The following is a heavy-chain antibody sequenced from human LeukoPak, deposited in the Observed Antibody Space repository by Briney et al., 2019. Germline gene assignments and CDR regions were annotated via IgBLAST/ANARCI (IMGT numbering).Heavy chain of an antibody. Sequence: GGSLRLSCAASGFTFSSSWMHWVRQAAGKGLVWVSRNNRDGSNTIYADSVKGRFTISRDNAKNTLYLQMNSLRAEDTAVYYCARDRGYYGGYYGMDVWGQGTTVTVSS. D-gene: IGHD3-22*01. V-gene: IGHV3-74*01. CDR3: ARDRGYYGGYYGMDV. CDR1: GFTFSSSW. J-gene: IGHJ6*02. CDR2: NNRDGSNT.